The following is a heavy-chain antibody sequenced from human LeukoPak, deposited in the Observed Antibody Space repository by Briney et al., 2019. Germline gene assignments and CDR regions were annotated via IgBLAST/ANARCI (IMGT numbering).Heavy chain of an antibody. CDR2: IIPIFGIA. V-gene: IGHV1-69*04. CDR1: GGTFTSYA. D-gene: IGHD2-15*01. CDR3: ASDLGYCSGGSCYAPGD. J-gene: IGHJ4*02. Sequence: ASVKVSCKASGGTFTSYAISWVRQAPGQGLEWMGRIIPIFGIANYAQKFQGRVTITADKSTSTAYMELSSLRSEDTAVYYCASDLGYCSGGSCYAPGDWGQGTLVPVSS.